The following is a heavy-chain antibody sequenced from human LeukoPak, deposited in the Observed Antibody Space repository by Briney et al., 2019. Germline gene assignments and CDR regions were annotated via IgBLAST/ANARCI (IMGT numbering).Heavy chain of an antibody. CDR3: ARVTRRYYYGSGSYPYFDY. CDR2: INHSGST. Sequence: SETLSLTCTVSGGSISSYYWSWIRQPPGKGLEWIGEINHSGSTNYNPSLKSRVTISVDTSKNQFSLKLSSVTAADTAVYYCARVTRRYYYGSGSYPYFDYWGQGTLVTVSS. D-gene: IGHD3-10*01. CDR1: GGSISSYY. V-gene: IGHV4-34*01. J-gene: IGHJ4*02.